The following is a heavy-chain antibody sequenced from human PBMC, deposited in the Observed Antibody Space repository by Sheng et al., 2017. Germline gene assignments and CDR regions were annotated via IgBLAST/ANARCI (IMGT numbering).Heavy chain of an antibody. CDR2: INHSGST. D-gene: IGHD2-15*01. J-gene: IGHJ6*02. CDR3: ARVRVVVAATDYYGMDV. CDR1: GGSFSGYY. Sequence: QVQLQQWGAGLLKPSETLSLTCAVYGGSFSGYYWSWIRQPPGKGLEWIGEINHSGSTNYNPSLKSRVTISVDTSKNQFSLKLSSVTAADTAVYYCARVRVVVAATDYYGMDVWGQGTTVTVSS. V-gene: IGHV4-34*01.